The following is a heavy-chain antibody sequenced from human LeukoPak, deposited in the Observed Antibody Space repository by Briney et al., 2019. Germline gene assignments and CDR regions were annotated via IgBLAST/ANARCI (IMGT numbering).Heavy chain of an antibody. Sequence: PGGSLRLSCAASGFTFSNYWMHWVRQAPGKGLVWVSRIESDGTSTSYADSVKGRFTISRDNAKNTVYLQMNSLRAEDTAVYYCARSDWFDPWGQGTLVTVSS. CDR2: IESDGTST. V-gene: IGHV3-74*01. J-gene: IGHJ5*02. CDR1: GFTFSNYW. CDR3: ARSDWFDP.